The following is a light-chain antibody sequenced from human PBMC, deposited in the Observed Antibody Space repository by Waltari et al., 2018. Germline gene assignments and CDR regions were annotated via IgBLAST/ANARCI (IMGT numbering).Light chain of an antibody. J-gene: IGKJ1*01. V-gene: IGKV3-20*01. Sequence: EIVLTQSPGTLSLSPGERATLSCRASQSIRSNYLAWFQKKPGQAPRLLIYGAFDRATGIPGRFSGSGSGTDFTLTISRLEPEDFAVYYCQQYHTTSWTFGQGTKVEI. CDR3: QQYHTTSWT. CDR1: QSIRSNY. CDR2: GAF.